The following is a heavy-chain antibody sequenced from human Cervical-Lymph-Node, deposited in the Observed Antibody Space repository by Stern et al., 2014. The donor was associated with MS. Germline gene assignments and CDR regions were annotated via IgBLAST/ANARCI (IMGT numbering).Heavy chain of an antibody. CDR3: ARDGSDTAMVTLDY. Sequence: EVQLVESGGGLVKPGGSLRLSCAASGFTFSSYSMNWVRQAPGKGLEGVSSISSSSSYIYYADSVKGRFTISRDNAKNSLYLQMNSLRAEDTAVYYCARDGSDTAMVTLDYWGQGTLVTVSS. CDR2: ISSSSSYI. V-gene: IGHV3-21*01. CDR1: GFTFSSYS. D-gene: IGHD5-18*01. J-gene: IGHJ4*02.